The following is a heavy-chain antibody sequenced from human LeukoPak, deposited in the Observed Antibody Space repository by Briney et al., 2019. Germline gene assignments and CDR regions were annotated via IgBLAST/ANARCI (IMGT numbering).Heavy chain of an antibody. Sequence: GGSLRLSCAASGFSFSSYGMHWVRQAPGKGLEWVAVISYDGSNKYYAESVKGRFTISRDNSKNTLYLQMNSLRAEDTAVYYCARRAGGYSHPYDYWGQGILVTVSS. CDR2: ISYDGSNK. CDR3: ARRAGGYSHPYDY. D-gene: IGHD4-23*01. J-gene: IGHJ4*02. V-gene: IGHV3-30*03. CDR1: GFSFSSYG.